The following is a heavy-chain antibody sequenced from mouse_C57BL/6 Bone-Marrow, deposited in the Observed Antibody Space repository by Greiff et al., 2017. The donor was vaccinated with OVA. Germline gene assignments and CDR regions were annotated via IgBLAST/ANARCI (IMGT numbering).Heavy chain of an antibody. V-gene: IGHV1-15*01. CDR1: GYTFTDYE. CDR2: IDPETGGT. J-gene: IGHJ3*01. CDR3: TRGRITAVVEDWFAY. Sequence: QVQLQQPGAELVRPGASVTLSCKASGYTFTDYELHWVKQTPVHGLEWIGAIDPETGGTAYNQKFKGKAILTADKSSSTAYMELRSLTSEDSAVYYCTRGRITAVVEDWFAYWGQGTLVTVSA. D-gene: IGHD1-1*01.